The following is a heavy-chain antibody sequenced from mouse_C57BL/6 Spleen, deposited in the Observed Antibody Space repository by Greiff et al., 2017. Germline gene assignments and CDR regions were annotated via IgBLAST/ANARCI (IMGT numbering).Heavy chain of an antibody. Sequence: VQLQQSGAELVKPGASVKLSCTASGFNIKDYYMHWVKQRTEQGLEWIGRIDPEDGETKYAPKFKGKDTITADTSSNTAYLQLSSMTSEDTAVYYCARESLGYGSSYGYFDVWGTGTTVTVSS. J-gene: IGHJ1*03. D-gene: IGHD1-1*01. CDR2: IDPEDGET. CDR1: GFNIKDYY. V-gene: IGHV14-2*01. CDR3: ARESLGYGSSYGYFDV.